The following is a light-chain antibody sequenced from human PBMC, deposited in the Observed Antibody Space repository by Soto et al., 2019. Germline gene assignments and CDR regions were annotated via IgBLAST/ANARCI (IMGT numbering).Light chain of an antibody. CDR1: SGSIASNY. Sequence: NFMLTQPHSVSESPGKTVTISCTRSSGSIASNYVQWYQQRPGSAPTTVIYEDNRRPSGVPDRFSGSIDSSSNSASLTISGLKTEDEADYYCQSYDSSNVVFGGGTQLTV. J-gene: IGLJ2*01. CDR2: EDN. V-gene: IGLV6-57*04. CDR3: QSYDSSNVV.